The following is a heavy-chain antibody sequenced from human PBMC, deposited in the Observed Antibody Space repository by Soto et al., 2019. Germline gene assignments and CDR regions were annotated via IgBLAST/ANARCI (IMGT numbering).Heavy chain of an antibody. J-gene: IGHJ4*02. CDR2: INSDGSTT. CDR1: GFTFSTYW. V-gene: IGHV3-74*01. CDR3: ARAPYPVFDC. Sequence: EVRLVESGGGLVQPGGSLRLSCAASGFTFSTYWMHWVRQAPGKGLVWVSRINSDGSTTSYADSVKGRFTISRDNAKNTLYLHMSSLRAEDTAVYYCARAPYPVFDCWGRGTLVAVSS.